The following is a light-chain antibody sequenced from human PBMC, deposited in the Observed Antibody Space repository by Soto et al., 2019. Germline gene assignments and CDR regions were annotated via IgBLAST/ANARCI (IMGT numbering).Light chain of an antibody. CDR1: QSVSSSY. V-gene: IGKV3-20*01. Sequence: EIVLTQSPGTLSLSPGERATLSCRASQSVSSSYLAWYQQKPGQAPRLLIYGASSRATGIPDSFSGSGSGTDFTLTISRLEPEDFAVYYCQQHGSSPWTFGQGTKVDIK. CDR2: GAS. CDR3: QQHGSSPWT. J-gene: IGKJ1*01.